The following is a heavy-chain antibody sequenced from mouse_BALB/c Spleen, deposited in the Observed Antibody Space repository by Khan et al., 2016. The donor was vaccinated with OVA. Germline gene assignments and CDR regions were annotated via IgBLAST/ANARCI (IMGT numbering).Heavy chain of an antibody. Sequence: QVQLKQSGAELVRPTTSMMLSCKASGYAFSNYWTNRVKLGPGQGLVWIGQIYLGDGNTNYNGKFMVKSRLTSDKSFIKTLMHFSSLTSEASEVYLCARSVYDFIAYCGQGTLVTVSA. D-gene: IGHD2-14*01. CDR1: GYAFSNYW. CDR3: ARSVYDFIAY. V-gene: IGHV1-80*01. J-gene: IGHJ3*01. CDR2: IYLGDGNT.